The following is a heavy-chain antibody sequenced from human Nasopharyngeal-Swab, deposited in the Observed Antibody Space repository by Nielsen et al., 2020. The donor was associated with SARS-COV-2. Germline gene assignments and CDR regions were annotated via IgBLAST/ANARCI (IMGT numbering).Heavy chain of an antibody. D-gene: IGHD6-13*01. CDR2: INNSGST. V-gene: IGHV4-34*01. CDR3: ARGRGSSSWYLRFDY. J-gene: IGHJ4*02. Sequence: SETLSLTCAVYGGSFSGYYWSWIRQPPGKGLEWIGEINNSGSTNYNPSLKSRVTISVDTSKNPFSLKLSSVTAADTAVYYCARGRGSSSWYLRFDYWGQGTLVTVSS. CDR1: GGSFSGYY.